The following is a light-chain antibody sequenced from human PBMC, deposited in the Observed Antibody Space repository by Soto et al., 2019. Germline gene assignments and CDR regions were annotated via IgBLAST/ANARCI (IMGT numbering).Light chain of an antibody. J-gene: IGKJ1*01. Sequence: EIVLTQSPGILSLSPGERATLSCRASQSVSNDFLAWYQQKPGQAPRHLIYGASTRATDVPDRFSGSGSGADFTLTISRLEPEDFAVYYCQQYGSSPPRTFGQGTKVE. CDR2: GAS. CDR3: QQYGSSPPRT. V-gene: IGKV3-20*01. CDR1: QSVSNDF.